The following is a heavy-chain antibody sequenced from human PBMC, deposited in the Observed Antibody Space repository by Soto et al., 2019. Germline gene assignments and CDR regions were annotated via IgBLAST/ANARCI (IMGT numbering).Heavy chain of an antibody. V-gene: IGHV4-59*13. CDR2: IYNSGTT. CDR3: ATRFYSSGVLFDY. D-gene: IGHD3-10*01. CDR1: CGSIINYY. J-gene: IGHJ4*02. Sequence: SETLSLTSTVACGSIINYYCSWIRQTPGKGLEYIGFIYNSGTTNYHPSLKSRVTISIDTSKSQFYLKLTSVTAADTAIYYCATRFYSSGVLFDYWGPGTQVTVSS.